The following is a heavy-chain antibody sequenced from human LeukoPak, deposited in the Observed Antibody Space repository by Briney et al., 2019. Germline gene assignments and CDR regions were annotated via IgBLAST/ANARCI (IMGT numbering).Heavy chain of an antibody. V-gene: IGHV5-51*01. CDR2: IFPGDSDI. Sequence: GESLKISCKGSGYSFSSYWIGWVRPMPGKGPEWMVIIFPGDSDIKYSPSFEGQVTISADKSNSTAYLQWSSLKASDTAMYYCARRSSSGGYYFDYWGQGTLVTVSS. D-gene: IGHD3-16*01. CDR3: ARRSSSGGYYFDY. CDR1: GYSFSSYW. J-gene: IGHJ4*02.